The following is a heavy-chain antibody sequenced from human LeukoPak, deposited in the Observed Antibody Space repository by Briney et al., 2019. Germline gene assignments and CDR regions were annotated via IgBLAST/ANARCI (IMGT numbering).Heavy chain of an antibody. Sequence: SETLSLTCTVSGGSISSYYWSWIRQPAGKGLEWIGRIYTSGSTNYNPSLKSRVTMSVDTSKNQFSLKLSSVTAADTAVYYCASRRPYYYGSGSYYIGWFDPWGQGTLVSVSS. CDR2: IYTSGST. CDR3: ASRRPYYYGSGSYYIGWFDP. CDR1: GGSISSYY. J-gene: IGHJ5*02. D-gene: IGHD3-10*01. V-gene: IGHV4-4*07.